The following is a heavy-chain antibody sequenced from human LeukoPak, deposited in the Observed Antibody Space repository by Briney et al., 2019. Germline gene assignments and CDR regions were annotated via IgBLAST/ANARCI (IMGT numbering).Heavy chain of an antibody. J-gene: IGHJ4*02. Sequence: PSEPLSLTCIVPVGSISSYSWSWIRHPPGKGREWIGYIYYSGSTNYNPSLKSRVTISVDTSKKQFSLKLSSVTAADTAVYYCARSSGYDSLFDYWGQGTLVTVSS. D-gene: IGHD5-12*01. CDR2: IYYSGST. CDR3: ARSSGYDSLFDY. CDR1: VGSISSYS. V-gene: IGHV4-59*01.